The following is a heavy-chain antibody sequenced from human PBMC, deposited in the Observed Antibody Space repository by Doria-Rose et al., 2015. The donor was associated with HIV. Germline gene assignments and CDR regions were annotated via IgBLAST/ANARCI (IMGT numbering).Heavy chain of an antibody. CDR2: ILSDDER. V-gene: IGHV2-26*01. CDR1: GVSLSSPGMG. Sequence: QITLKESGPVLVKPTETLTLTCTVSGVSLSSPGMGVSWIRQPPGKALEWLANILSDDERSYKTSLKSRLTISRGTSKSQMVLTMTDMDPVDTATYYCARIKSSRWYHRYYFDFWGQGTLVIVS. D-gene: IGHD6-13*01. CDR3: ARIKSSRWYHRYYFDF. J-gene: IGHJ4*02.